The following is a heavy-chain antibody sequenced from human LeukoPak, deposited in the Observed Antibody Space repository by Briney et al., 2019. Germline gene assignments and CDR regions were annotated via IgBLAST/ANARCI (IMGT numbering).Heavy chain of an antibody. CDR2: ISYDGSNK. J-gene: IGHJ6*02. CDR3: ASQGGLLWFGELSGGMDV. D-gene: IGHD3-10*01. Sequence: ERSLRLSCAASGFTFSSYAMNWVRQAPGKGLEWVAFISYDGSNKYYADSVKGRFTISRDNSKNTLYLQMNSLRAEDTAVYYCASQGGLLWFGELSGGMDVWGQGTTVTVSS. V-gene: IGHV3-30-3*01. CDR1: GFTFSSYA.